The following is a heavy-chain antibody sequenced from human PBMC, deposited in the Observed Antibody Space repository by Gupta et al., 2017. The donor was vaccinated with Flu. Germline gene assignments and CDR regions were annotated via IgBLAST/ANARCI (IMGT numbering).Heavy chain of an antibody. J-gene: IGHJ6*02. CDR2: INHSGST. CDR1: GGSFSGYY. Sequence: QVQLQQWGAGLLKPSETLSLTCAVYGGSFSGYYWSWIRQPPGKGLEWIGEINHSGSTNYNPSLKSRVTISVDTSKNQFSLKLSSVTAADTAVYYCAMTRLWFGTETFMLGWGVNGMDVWGQGTTVTVSS. V-gene: IGHV4-34*01. CDR3: AMTRLWFGTETFMLGWGVNGMDV. D-gene: IGHD3-10*01.